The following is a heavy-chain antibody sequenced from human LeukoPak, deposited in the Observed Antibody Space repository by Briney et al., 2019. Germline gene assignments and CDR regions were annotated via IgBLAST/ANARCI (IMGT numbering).Heavy chain of an antibody. Sequence: GGSLRLSCAASGFTFSSYAMSWVRQAPGKGLEWGSAISVSGGSTYYADSVKGRFTISRDNSKNTLYLQMNSLRAEDTAVYYCAKSHVDTVYNYYFDYWGQGTLVTVSS. V-gene: IGHV3-23*01. CDR3: AKSHVDTVYNYYFDY. CDR2: ISVSGGST. D-gene: IGHD5-18*01. J-gene: IGHJ4*02. CDR1: GFTFSSYA.